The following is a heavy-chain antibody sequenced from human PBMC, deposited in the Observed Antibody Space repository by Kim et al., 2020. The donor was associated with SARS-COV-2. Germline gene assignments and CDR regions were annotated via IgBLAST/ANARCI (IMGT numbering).Heavy chain of an antibody. Sequence: SETLSPTCTVSGGSISSSSYYWGWIRQPPGKGLRWIGGIYFSGGTSYNPPLNIQATLPVETSKTHFSLRLSSWTAADPAVNYCADQLGPGLISLRPSNF. J-gene: IGHJ4*01. CDR2: IYFSGGT. D-gene: IGHD2-2*01. CDR3: ADQLGPGLISLRPSNF. V-gene: IGHV4-39*01. CDR1: GGSISSSSYY.